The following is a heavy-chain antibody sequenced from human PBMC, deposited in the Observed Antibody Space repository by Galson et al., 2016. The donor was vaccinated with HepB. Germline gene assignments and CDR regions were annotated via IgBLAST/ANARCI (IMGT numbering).Heavy chain of an antibody. CDR2: ISYDGDYK. V-gene: IGHV3-30*18. J-gene: IGHJ4*02. CDR3: GKDQCSASGCYSVAY. CDR1: GFRFSNYA. Sequence: SLRLSCAASGFRFSNYAIHWVCQAPGKGLEWVAFISYDGDYKYYADSVKGRFTISRDNSKNTLYLQMNSLRPVDTAVYYCGKDQCSASGCYSVAYWGQGSLVTVSS. D-gene: IGHD2-15*01.